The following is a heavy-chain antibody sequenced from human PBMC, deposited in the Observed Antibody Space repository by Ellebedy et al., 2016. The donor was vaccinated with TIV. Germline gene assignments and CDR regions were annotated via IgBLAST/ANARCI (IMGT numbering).Heavy chain of an antibody. J-gene: IGHJ6*02. CDR2: INPSGGST. Sequence: ASVKVSXKASGYTFTSYYMHWVRQAPGQGLEWMGIINPSGGSTSYAQKFQGRVTITADKSTSTAYMELSSLRSEDTAVYYCARDVGIGIAARQDYYYYGMDVWGQGTTVTVSS. D-gene: IGHD6-6*01. CDR1: GYTFTSYY. CDR3: ARDVGIGIAARQDYYYYGMDV. V-gene: IGHV1-46*01.